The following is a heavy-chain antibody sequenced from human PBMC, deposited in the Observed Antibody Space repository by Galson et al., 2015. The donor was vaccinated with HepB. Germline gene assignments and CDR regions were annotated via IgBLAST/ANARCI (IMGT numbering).Heavy chain of an antibody. CDR1: GFTFDDYA. J-gene: IGHJ4*02. Sequence: SLRLSCAASGFTFDDYAMHWVRQVPGKGLEWVSGISWNSGSIGYADSVKGRFTISRDNAKNSLYLQMNSLRAEDTALYYCAKAMVRGVIIHGRGYFDYWGQGTLVTVSS. CDR2: ISWNSGSI. D-gene: IGHD3-10*01. V-gene: IGHV3-9*01. CDR3: AKAMVRGVIIHGRGYFDY.